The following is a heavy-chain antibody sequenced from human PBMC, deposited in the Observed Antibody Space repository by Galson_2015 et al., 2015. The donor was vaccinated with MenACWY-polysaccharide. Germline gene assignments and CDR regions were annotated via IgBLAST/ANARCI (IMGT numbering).Heavy chain of an antibody. D-gene: IGHD2-2*01. V-gene: IGHV3-30-3*01. CDR3: ARDWGAVVPTAIGFSFDY. CDR2: ISYDGSNK. Sequence: SLRLSCAASGFTFSNYAMHWVRQAPGKGLDWGAVISYDGSNKYFADSVKGRFTISRDNSKNMLYLQMNSLRAEDTAVYYCARDWGAVVPTAIGFSFDYWGQGTLVTVS. CDR1: GFTFSNYA. J-gene: IGHJ4*02.